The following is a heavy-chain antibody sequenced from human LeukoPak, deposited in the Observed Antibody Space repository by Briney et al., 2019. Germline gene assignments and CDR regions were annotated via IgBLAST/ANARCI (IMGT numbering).Heavy chain of an antibody. CDR2: MYNKGST. D-gene: IGHD6-19*01. CDR1: GGSIRSYY. V-gene: IGHV4-59*01. J-gene: IGHJ3*02. Sequence: PSETLSLTCTVSGGSIRSYYWSWIRQPPGKGLEWIGYMYNKGSTSYNPSLKSRVTISVDTSKNQFSLKVRSVTAADTAVYYCARDRPGIAVAGDALDIWGQGTMVTISS. CDR3: ARDRPGIAVAGDALDI.